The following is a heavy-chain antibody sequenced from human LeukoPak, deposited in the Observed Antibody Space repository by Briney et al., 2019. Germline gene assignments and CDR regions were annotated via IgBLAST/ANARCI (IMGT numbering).Heavy chain of an antibody. Sequence: PGGSLRLSCAASGFTFSSYAMSWVRQAPGKGLEWVSAISGSGGSTYYADSVKGQFTISRDNSKNTLYLQMNSLRAEDTAVYYCAEPEGGYYDIRPDWGQGTLVTVSS. J-gene: IGHJ4*02. CDR3: AEPEGGYYDIRPD. V-gene: IGHV3-23*01. D-gene: IGHD3-22*01. CDR1: GFTFSSYA. CDR2: ISGSGGST.